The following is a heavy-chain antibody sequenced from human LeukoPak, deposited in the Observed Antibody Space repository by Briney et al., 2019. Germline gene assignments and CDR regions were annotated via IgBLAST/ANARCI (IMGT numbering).Heavy chain of an antibody. CDR3: ARKEWVPYYFDS. D-gene: IGHD3-3*01. Sequence: SETLSLTCTVSGGSISSGNYYWSWLRQPPGTGLEWIGYIYYSGGTYYNPSLKSRVTISVDTSKNQFSLKLTSVTAADTAVYYCARKEWVPYYFDSWGQGTLVTVSS. J-gene: IGHJ4*02. CDR1: GGSISSGNYY. CDR2: IYYSGGT. V-gene: IGHV4-30-4*01.